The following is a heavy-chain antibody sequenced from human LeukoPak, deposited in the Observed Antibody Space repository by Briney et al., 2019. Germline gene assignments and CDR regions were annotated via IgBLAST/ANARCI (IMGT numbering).Heavy chain of an antibody. CDR3: ASDSYSPEYFQH. V-gene: IGHV3-66*01. CDR2: IYSGGST. Sequence: PGESLRLSRAASGFSVSNNYMSWVRQAPGKGLEWVSVIYSGGSTFYADSVKGRFTISRDNSKNTLYLQMNSLRAEDTAVYYCASDSYSPEYFQHWGQGTLVTVSS. CDR1: GFSVSNNY. D-gene: IGHD2-15*01. J-gene: IGHJ1*01.